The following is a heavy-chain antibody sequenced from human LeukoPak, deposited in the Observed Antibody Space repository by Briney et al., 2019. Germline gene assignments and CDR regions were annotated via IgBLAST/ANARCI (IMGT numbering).Heavy chain of an antibody. Sequence: PSETLSLTCAVYGGSFSGYYWSWIRQPPGKGLEWIGEINHSGSTNYNPSLKSRVTISVDTSKNQFSLKLSSVTAADTAVYYCAREHPYYYDSSGYYSGLNYYYGMDVWGQGTTVTVSS. J-gene: IGHJ6*02. CDR1: GGSFSGYY. V-gene: IGHV4-34*01. CDR3: AREHPYYYDSSGYYSGLNYYYGMDV. D-gene: IGHD3-22*01. CDR2: INHSGST.